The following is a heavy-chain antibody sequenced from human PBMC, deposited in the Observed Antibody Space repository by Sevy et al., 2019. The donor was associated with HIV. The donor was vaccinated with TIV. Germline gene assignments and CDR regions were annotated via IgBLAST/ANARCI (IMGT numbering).Heavy chain of an antibody. CDR3: ATSRYYYDSSGISDWIDP. CDR1: GGSISSGGYY. Sequence: SETLSLTCTVSGGSISSGGYYWSWIRQHPGKGLEWIGYSYYSGSSYYNPSLKSRVTISVDTSKNQFSLKLSSVTAADTAVYDCATSRYYYDSSGISDWIDPWGQGTLVTVSS. D-gene: IGHD3-22*01. V-gene: IGHV4-31*03. CDR2: SYYSGSS. J-gene: IGHJ5*02.